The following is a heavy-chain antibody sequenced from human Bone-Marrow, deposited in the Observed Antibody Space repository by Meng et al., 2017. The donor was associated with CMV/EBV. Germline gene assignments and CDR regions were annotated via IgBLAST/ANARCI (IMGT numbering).Heavy chain of an antibody. D-gene: IGHD6-13*01. J-gene: IGHJ6*02. Sequence: SETLSLTCAVYGGSFSGYYWSWIRQPPGKGLEWIGEINHSGSTNYNPSLKSRVTISVDTSKNQFSLKMSSVTAADTAVYYCARGSRRYSSSWSDYYYYYGMDVWGQGTTVTVSS. CDR2: INHSGST. V-gene: IGHV4-34*01. CDR1: GGSFSGYY. CDR3: ARGSRRYSSSWSDYYYYYGMDV.